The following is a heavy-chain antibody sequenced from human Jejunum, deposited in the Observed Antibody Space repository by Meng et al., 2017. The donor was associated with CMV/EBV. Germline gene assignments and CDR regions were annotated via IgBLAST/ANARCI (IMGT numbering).Heavy chain of an antibody. Sequence: GLTFTSYEMNWVRQAPGKGLEWVSYISSGGSTIYYADSVQGRFTISRDNAKISLYLQMNSLRAEDTAVYYCARLRRGSGSYYIDYWGQGTLVTVSS. CDR2: ISSGGSTI. D-gene: IGHD3-10*01. V-gene: IGHV3-48*03. CDR3: ARLRRGSGSYYIDY. CDR1: GLTFTSYE. J-gene: IGHJ4*02.